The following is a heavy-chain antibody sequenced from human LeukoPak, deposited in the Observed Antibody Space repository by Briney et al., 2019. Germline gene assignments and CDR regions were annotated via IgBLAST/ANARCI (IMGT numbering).Heavy chain of an antibody. V-gene: IGHV3-21*01. Sequence: AGGSLRLSCAASGFTFSSYGMNWVRQAPGKGLGWVSCISSSSTYIYYADSVKGRFTISRDNARNSLYLQMNSLRAEDTAVYYCARREDCSGGSCYSNYWGQGTLVTVSS. J-gene: IGHJ4*02. CDR2: ISSSSTYI. CDR3: ARREDCSGGSCYSNY. CDR1: GFTFSSYG. D-gene: IGHD2-15*01.